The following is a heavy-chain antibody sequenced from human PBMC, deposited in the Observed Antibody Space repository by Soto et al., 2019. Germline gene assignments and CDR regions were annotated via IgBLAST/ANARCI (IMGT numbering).Heavy chain of an antibody. Sequence: SVKVSCKGSVGPVSNYAISCVRHAPGQGLEWMGAIIPIFGTVNYAQKFQGRVTITADTSTSTAYMELRSLRSDDTAVYYCARDLRGLFFDYWGQGTLVTVSS. J-gene: IGHJ4*02. D-gene: IGHD3-3*01. CDR3: ARDLRGLFFDY. CDR1: VGPVSNYA. CDR2: IIPIFGTV. V-gene: IGHV1-69*06.